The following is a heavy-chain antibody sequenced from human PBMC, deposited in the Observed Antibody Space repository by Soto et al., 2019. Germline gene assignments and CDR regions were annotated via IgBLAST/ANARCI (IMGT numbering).Heavy chain of an antibody. J-gene: IGHJ4*02. CDR3: AGYYTFCPPY. CDR1: GFIFSNYW. CDR2: IKEDGTEK. Sequence: SLRLSCAASGFIFSNYWMSWVRQAPGKGLEWVANIKEDGTEKYYVDSVKGRFTISRDNAKNSLYLQMNSLRAEDTAVYYCAGYYTFCPPYWGQGTLVTVSS. V-gene: IGHV3-7*01. D-gene: IGHD3-3*01.